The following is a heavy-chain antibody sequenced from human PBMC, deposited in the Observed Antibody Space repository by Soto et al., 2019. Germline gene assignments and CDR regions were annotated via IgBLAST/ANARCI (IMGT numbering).Heavy chain of an antibody. CDR2: IYYSGST. CDR1: GGSISSGDYY. D-gene: IGHD5-18*01. CDR3: ASLDVDTAMVFDY. V-gene: IGHV4-30-4*01. J-gene: IGHJ4*02. Sequence: QVQLQESGPGLVKPSQTLSLTCTVSGGSISSGDYYWSWIRQPPGKGLEWIGYIYYSGSTYHNPSLKSRVTISVDTSKNQFSLKLSSVTAADTAVYYCASLDVDTAMVFDYWGQGTLVTVSS.